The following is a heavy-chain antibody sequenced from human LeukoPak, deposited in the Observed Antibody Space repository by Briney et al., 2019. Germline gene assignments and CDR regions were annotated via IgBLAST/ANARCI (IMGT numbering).Heavy chain of an antibody. CDR3: ATISSTNAFDI. CDR1: GYTFTSYG. D-gene: IGHD1-14*01. J-gene: IGHJ3*02. CDR2: ISPYNGNT. Sequence: GASVKVSCKTSGYTFTSYGISWVRQAPGQGPEWMGWISPYNGNTIYTQKFQGRVTMTEDTSTDTAYMELSSLRSEDTAVYYCATISSTNAFDIWGQGTMVTVSS. V-gene: IGHV1-18*01.